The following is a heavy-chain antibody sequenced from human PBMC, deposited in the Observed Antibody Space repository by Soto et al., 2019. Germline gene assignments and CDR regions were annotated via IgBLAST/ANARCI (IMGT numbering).Heavy chain of an antibody. CDR3: ASLMSSGYYYGMDV. Sequence: QVQLVQSGAEVKKPGSSVKVSCKASGGTFSSYTISWVRQAPGQGLEWMGRIIPIIGIANYAQKFQGRVTITADKSTSTAYMELSSLRSEDTAVYYCASLMSSGYYYGMDVCGQGTTVTVSS. J-gene: IGHJ6*02. CDR1: GGTFSSYT. V-gene: IGHV1-69*02. D-gene: IGHD3-10*01. CDR2: IIPIIGIA.